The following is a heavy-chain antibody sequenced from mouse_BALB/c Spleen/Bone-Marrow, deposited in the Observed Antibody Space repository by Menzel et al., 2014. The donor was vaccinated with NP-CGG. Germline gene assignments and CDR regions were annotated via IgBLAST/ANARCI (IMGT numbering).Heavy chain of an antibody. CDR2: INPDSSTI. CDR1: GFDFSRYW. V-gene: IGHV4-1*02. J-gene: IGHJ2*01. Sequence: EVKVIESGGGLVQPGGSLKLSCAASGFDFSRYWMSWVRQAPGKGLEWIGEINPDSSTINYTPSLKDKFIISRDNAKNTLYLQMSKVRSEDTALYYCARPAVGRYFYYLGQGTTLTSSS. CDR3: ARPAVGRYFYY.